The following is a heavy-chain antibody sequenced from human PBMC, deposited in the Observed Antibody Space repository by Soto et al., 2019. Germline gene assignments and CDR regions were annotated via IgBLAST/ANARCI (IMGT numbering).Heavy chain of an antibody. CDR3: VRPQSCGTSPCFSSFDH. V-gene: IGHV4-39*02. J-gene: IGHJ4*02. CDR1: GGSIDKSGYY. Sequence: QLQLLESGPGLVKPSGTLSLTCSVSGGSIDKSGYYWGWIRQAPGKGLEWIGTIYFTGSPYYNPSMHPRAAISLAPSNSHCYLNLTSVPGPDTAVYFCVRPQSCGTSPCFSSFDHWGQGILVTVSS. D-gene: IGHD2-21*02. CDR2: IYFTGSP.